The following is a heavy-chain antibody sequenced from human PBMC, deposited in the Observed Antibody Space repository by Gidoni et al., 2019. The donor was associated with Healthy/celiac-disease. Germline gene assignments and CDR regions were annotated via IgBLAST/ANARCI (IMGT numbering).Heavy chain of an antibody. J-gene: IGHJ4*02. CDR3: ARGEWQLQTNY. CDR1: GGSVSSGSYY. D-gene: IGHD1-26*01. V-gene: IGHV4-61*01. CDR2: IYYSGST. Sequence: QVQLQESGPGLVKPSETLSLTCTVSGGSVSSGSYYWSWIRQPPGKGLEWIGYIYYSGSTNYNPSLKSRVTISVDTSKNQFSLKLSSVTAADTAVYYCARGEWQLQTNYWGQGTLVTVSS.